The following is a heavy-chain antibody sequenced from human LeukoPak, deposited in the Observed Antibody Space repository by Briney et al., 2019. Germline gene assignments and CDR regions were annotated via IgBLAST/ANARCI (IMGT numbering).Heavy chain of an antibody. D-gene: IGHD3-3*01. CDR1: GGSFSGYY. V-gene: IGHV4-34*01. J-gene: IGHJ4*02. CDR3: ARGQRYYDIWSGYYSY. CDR2: INHSGST. Sequence: PSETLSLTCAVYGGSFSGYYWSWIRQPPGKGLEWIGEINHSGSTNYNPSLKSRVTISVDTSKNQFSLKLSSVTAADTAVYYCARGQRYYDIWSGYYSYWGQGTLVTVSS.